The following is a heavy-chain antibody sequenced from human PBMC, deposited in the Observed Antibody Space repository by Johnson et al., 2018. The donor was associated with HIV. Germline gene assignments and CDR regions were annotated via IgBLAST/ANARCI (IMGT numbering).Heavy chain of an antibody. Sequence: NNYATTYAASLKGRFTISRDDSKNTAYLQMNSLKTEDTVVYYCSYAFDIWGQGTMVTVSS. V-gene: IGHV3-73*01. CDR3: SYAFDI. J-gene: IGHJ3*02. CDR2: NNYAT.